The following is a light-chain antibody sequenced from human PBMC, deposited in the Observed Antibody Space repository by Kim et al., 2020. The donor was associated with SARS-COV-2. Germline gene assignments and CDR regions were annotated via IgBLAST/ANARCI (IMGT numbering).Light chain of an antibody. CDR3: QQYNHWAAVS. CDR1: QNMGTK. CDR2: DTF. V-gene: IGKV3-15*01. J-gene: IGKJ4*01. Sequence: SPGEGVTLSCRASQNMGTKLAGYHQKPGQAPRLLIHDTFIRATGIPARFSGSGSGTEFTLTISSLQSEDFGRYHCQQYNHWAAVSFGGGTKVDIK.